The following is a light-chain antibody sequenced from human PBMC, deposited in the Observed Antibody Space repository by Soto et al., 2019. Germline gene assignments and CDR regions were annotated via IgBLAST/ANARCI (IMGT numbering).Light chain of an antibody. CDR1: QNVARNY. J-gene: IGKJ4*01. V-gene: IGKV3-20*01. Sequence: EIVLTQSPGTLSLSPGERATLSCRASQNVARNYLVWYQQRPGQAPRLLIYDASTRATGIPDRFSGSGSGTDFTLTISRLEPEDFAVYFCQQYARSPLAFGGGTKVDI. CDR2: DAS. CDR3: QQYARSPLA.